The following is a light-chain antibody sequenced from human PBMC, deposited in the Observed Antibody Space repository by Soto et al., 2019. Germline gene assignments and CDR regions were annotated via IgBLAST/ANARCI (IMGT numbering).Light chain of an antibody. CDR1: QTISGF. CDR2: AAS. Sequence: EIVLTQSPATPSLSPGDRATLSCRTSQTISGFIAWYQHRPGQAPRLLIYAASSRATGIPARFSGSGSGTDFTLTISSLEPEDSAVYYCQQRANWPPTWTFGQGTKVDIK. V-gene: IGKV3-11*01. CDR3: QQRANWPPTWT. J-gene: IGKJ1*01.